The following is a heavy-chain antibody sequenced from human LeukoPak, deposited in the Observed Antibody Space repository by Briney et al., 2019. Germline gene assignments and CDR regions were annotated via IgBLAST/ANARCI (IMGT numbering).Heavy chain of an antibody. Sequence: SETLSLTCTVSGGSISSYYWSRIRQPAGKGLEWIGRTYTSGSTNYNPSLKSRVTMSVDTSKNQFSLKLSSVTAADTAVYYCARDRYSSGSAFDPWGQGTLVTVSS. V-gene: IGHV4-4*07. CDR1: GGSISSYY. J-gene: IGHJ5*02. CDR3: ARDRYSSGSAFDP. CDR2: TYTSGST. D-gene: IGHD6-19*01.